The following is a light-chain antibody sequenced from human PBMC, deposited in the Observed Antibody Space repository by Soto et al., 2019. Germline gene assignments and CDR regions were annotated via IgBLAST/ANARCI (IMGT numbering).Light chain of an antibody. V-gene: IGKV1-12*01. CDR3: QQGHTFPLT. J-gene: IGKJ4*01. CDR2: SAT. Sequence: DIQMTQSPSSVSASVGDRVTITCRASQDISHCLAWHQQKPGEAPKLLIYSATTLHSGVPSRFSGSGSGTDFTLTISSLPPEDFATYYCQQGHTFPLTFGGGTRVEIK. CDR1: QDISHC.